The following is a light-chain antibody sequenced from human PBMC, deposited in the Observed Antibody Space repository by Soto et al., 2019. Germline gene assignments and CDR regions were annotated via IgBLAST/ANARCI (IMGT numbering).Light chain of an antibody. V-gene: IGLV2-14*01. CDR2: DVS. CDR1: SSDVVGYNY. CDR3: SSYTSSSTLLYV. J-gene: IGLJ1*01. Sequence: LTQPASVSGSPGQSITISCTGTSSDVVGYNYVSWYQQHPGKAPKLMIYDVSNRPSGVSNRFSGSKSGNTTSLTISGLQAEDEADYYCSSYTSSSTLLYVFGTGTKVTVL.